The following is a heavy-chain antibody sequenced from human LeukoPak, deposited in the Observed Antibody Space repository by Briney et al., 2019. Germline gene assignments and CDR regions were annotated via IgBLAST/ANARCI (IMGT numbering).Heavy chain of an antibody. CDR3: AKAEGVAVAGYFDY. J-gene: IGHJ4*02. Sequence: GGSLRLSCAASGFTFSSYAMSWVRQAPGTGLEWVSAISGSGGSTYYADSVKGRFTISRDNSKNTLYLQMNSLRAEDTAVYYCAKAEGVAVAGYFDYWGQGTLVTVSS. CDR2: ISGSGGST. D-gene: IGHD6-19*01. V-gene: IGHV3-23*01. CDR1: GFTFSSYA.